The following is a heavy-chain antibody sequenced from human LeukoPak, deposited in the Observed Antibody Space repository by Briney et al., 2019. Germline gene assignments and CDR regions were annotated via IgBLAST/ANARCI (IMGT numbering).Heavy chain of an antibody. V-gene: IGHV3-23*01. D-gene: IGHD4-17*01. Sequence: PGGSLRLSCAASGFTFSSYGMSWVRQAPGQGLEWVSAISGSGDSTYYADSVKGRFTISRDNSKNTLYMQMNSLRVEYTAVYYCAKDRHDYGVDYWGQGTLVTVSS. CDR3: AKDRHDYGVDY. CDR1: GFTFSSYG. CDR2: ISGSGDST. J-gene: IGHJ4*02.